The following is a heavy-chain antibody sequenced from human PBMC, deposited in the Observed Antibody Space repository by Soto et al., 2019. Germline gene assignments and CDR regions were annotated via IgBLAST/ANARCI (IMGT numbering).Heavy chain of an antibody. CDR3: ARDPYYYGSGSYYYKGMDV. D-gene: IGHD3-10*01. Sequence: GGSLRLSCAASGFSFITYGIHWVRQAPGKGLEWVAVISYDGSHKYYADSVRGRFTISRDNSKNTLYLEVNSLRAEDTAVYYCARDPYYYGSGSYYYKGMDVWGQGTTVTVSS. CDR2: ISYDGSHK. V-gene: IGHV3-30-3*01. CDR1: GFSFITYG. J-gene: IGHJ6*02.